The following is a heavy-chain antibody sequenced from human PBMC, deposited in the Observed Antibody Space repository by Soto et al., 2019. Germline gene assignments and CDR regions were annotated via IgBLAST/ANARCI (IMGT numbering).Heavy chain of an antibody. V-gene: IGHV5-10-1*01. CDR3: ARQGAAAGTNYYGMDV. J-gene: IGHJ6*02. Sequence: PGESLKISCKGSGYSFTSYWISWVRQMPGKGLEWMGRIDPSDSYTNYSPSFQGHVTISADKSISTAYLQWSSLKASDTAMYYCARQGAAAGTNYYGMDVWGQGTTVTVSS. D-gene: IGHD6-13*01. CDR1: GYSFTSYW. CDR2: IDPSDSYT.